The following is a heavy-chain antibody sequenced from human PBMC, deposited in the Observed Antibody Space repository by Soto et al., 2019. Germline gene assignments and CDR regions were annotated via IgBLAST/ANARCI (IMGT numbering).Heavy chain of an antibody. CDR1: GGSISSYD. CDR3: ARTDEEVYACDI. CDR2: IYYSGST. V-gene: IGHV4-59*01. D-gene: IGHD6-6*01. Sequence: SETLSLTCTVSGGSISSYDWSWIRQPPGKGLEWIGYIYYSGSTNYNPSLKSRVTISVDTSKNQFSLKLSSVTAADTAVYYCARTDEEVYACDISDHGKMVTVSS. J-gene: IGHJ3*02.